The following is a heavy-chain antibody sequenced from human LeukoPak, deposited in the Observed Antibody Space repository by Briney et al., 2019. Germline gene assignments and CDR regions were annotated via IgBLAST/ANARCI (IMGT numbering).Heavy chain of an antibody. D-gene: IGHD3-3*01. V-gene: IGHV3-21*01. CDR1: GFTFSSYS. CDR2: ISSSSSYI. CDR3: AGYDFWSGYFDY. Sequence: GGSLRLSCAASGFTFSSYSMNWVRQAPGMGLEWVSSISSSSSYIYYADSVKGRFTISRDNAKNSLYLQMNSLRAEDTAVYYCAGYDFWSGYFDYWGQGTLVTVSS. J-gene: IGHJ4*02.